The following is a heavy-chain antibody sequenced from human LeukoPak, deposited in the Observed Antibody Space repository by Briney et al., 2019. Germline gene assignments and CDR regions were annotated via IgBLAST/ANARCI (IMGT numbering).Heavy chain of an antibody. CDR3: ATHSDYSFDY. V-gene: IGHV4-61*05. J-gene: IGHJ4*02. CDR1: GGSISSSRYY. CDR2: IYYSGST. Sequence: SETLSLTCIVSGGSISSSRYYWSWIRQPPGKGLEWIGYIYYSGSTNYNPSLKSRVTMSVDTSKNQFSLKLSSVTAADTAVYYCATHSDYSFDYWGQGTLVTVSS. D-gene: IGHD4-11*01.